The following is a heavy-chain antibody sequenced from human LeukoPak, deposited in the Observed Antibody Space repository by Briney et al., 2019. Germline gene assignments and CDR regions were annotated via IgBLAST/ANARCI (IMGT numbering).Heavy chain of an antibody. Sequence: GGSLRLSCAASGFTFSSYGMHWVRQAPGKGLEWVAVISYDGSNKYYADSVKGRFTISRDNSKNTLYLQTNSLRAEDTAVYYCAKDLEYYYGSGRDYWGQGTLVTVSS. CDR1: GFTFSSYG. V-gene: IGHV3-30*18. D-gene: IGHD3-10*01. CDR2: ISYDGSNK. J-gene: IGHJ4*02. CDR3: AKDLEYYYGSGRDY.